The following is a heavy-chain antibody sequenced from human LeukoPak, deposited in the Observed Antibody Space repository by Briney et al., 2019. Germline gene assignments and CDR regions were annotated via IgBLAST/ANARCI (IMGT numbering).Heavy chain of an antibody. V-gene: IGHV4-34*01. Sequence: SETLSLTCAVYGGSFSGYYWSWIRQPPGKGLEWIGEINHSGSTNYNPSLKSRVTISVDTSKNQFSLKLSSVTAADTAVYYCARGWLREPNDFDYWGQGTLVTVSS. D-gene: IGHD5-12*01. J-gene: IGHJ4*02. CDR2: INHSGST. CDR1: GGSFSGYY. CDR3: ARGWLREPNDFDY.